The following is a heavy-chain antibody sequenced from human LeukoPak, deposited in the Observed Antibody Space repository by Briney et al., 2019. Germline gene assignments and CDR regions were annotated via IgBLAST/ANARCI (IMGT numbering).Heavy chain of an antibody. CDR1: GGSFSGYY. V-gene: IGHV4-34*01. J-gene: IGHJ6*03. Sequence: SETLSLTCAVYGGSFSGYYWSWIRQPPGKGLEWIGEINHRGSTNYNPSLKSRVTISVDTSKNQFSLKLSSVTAADTAVYYCARGRGTQYYYYYYMDVWGKGTTVTVSS. CDR3: ARGRGTQYYYYYYMDV. D-gene: IGHD2-15*01. CDR2: INHRGST.